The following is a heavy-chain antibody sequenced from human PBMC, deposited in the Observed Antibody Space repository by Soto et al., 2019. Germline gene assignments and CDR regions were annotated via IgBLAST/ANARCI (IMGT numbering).Heavy chain of an antibody. CDR2: IIPIFGTA. J-gene: IGHJ5*02. CDR1: GGTFSSYA. V-gene: IGHV1-69*13. D-gene: IGHD6-13*01. CDR3: ACSSSWYPDSWFDP. Sequence: SVKVSCKASGGTFSSYAISWVRQAPGQGLEWMGGIIPIFGTANYAQKFQGRVTITADESTSAAYMELSSLRSEDTAVYYCACSSSWYPDSWFDPWGQGTLVTVSS.